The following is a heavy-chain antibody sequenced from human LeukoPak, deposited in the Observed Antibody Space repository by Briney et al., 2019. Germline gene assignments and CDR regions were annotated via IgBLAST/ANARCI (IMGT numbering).Heavy chain of an antibody. CDR2: ISSSSDYI. CDR3: ARANGPDYYDSSGYSAGVR. Sequence: PGGSLRLSCAASGLTFSIFSMNWVRQAPGKGLEWVSSISSSSDYIYYADSVKGRFTISRDNAKNSLYLQMNSLRAEDTAVYYCARANGPDYYDSSGYSAGVRWGQGTLVTVSS. J-gene: IGHJ4*02. V-gene: IGHV3-21*01. CDR1: GLTFSIFS. D-gene: IGHD3-22*01.